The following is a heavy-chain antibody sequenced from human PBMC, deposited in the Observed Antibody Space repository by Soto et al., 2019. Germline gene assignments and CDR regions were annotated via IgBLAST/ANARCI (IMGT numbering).Heavy chain of an antibody. Sequence: SGTLSLTCAFSGYSISSGYYWGWIRQPPGKGLEWIGSIYHSGSTYYNPSLKSRVTISVDTSKNQFSLKLSSVTAADTAVYYCARLGELLMLDWFDPWGQGTLVTVSS. D-gene: IGHD1-26*01. CDR2: IYHSGST. CDR1: GYSISSGYY. J-gene: IGHJ5*02. CDR3: ARLGELLMLDWFDP. V-gene: IGHV4-38-2*01.